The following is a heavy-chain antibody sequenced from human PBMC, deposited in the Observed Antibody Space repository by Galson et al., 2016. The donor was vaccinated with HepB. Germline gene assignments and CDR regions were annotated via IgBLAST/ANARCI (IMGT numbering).Heavy chain of an antibody. J-gene: IGHJ5*02. D-gene: IGHD6-19*01. CDR2: INAYNVNT. CDR1: GYTFTSYG. V-gene: IGHV1-18*04. Sequence: SVKVSCKASGYTFTSYGISWVRQVPGQGLEWMGRINAYNVNTNYAQKLQGRVTMTTDTSTSTAYMELRSLTSDDTAVYYCARRAVAGTENWFDPWGQGTLVTVSS. CDR3: ARRAVAGTENWFDP.